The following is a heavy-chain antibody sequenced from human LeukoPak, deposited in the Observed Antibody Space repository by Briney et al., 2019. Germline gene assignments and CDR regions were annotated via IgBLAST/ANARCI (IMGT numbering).Heavy chain of an antibody. Sequence: SVKVSCKASGDTFSSYAISWVRQAPGQGLEWMGGIIPIFGTVHYAQTFQGRVTITADESTNTAYMELTSLRADDTALYYCARGQQLVGNYYYYGMDVWGQGTTVTVSS. CDR1: GDTFSSYA. V-gene: IGHV1-69*13. D-gene: IGHD6-13*01. CDR3: ARGQQLVGNYYYYGMDV. J-gene: IGHJ6*02. CDR2: IIPIFGTV.